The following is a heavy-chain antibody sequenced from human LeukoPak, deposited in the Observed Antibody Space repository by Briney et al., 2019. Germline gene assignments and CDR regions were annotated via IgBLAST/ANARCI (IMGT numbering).Heavy chain of an antibody. Sequence: GRSLRLSCAASGFTFSSYAMHWVRQAPGKGLEWVAVISYDGSNKYYADSVKGRFTISRDNSENTLYLQMNSLRAEDTAVYYCARDPEGGPGSYSDYWGQGTLVTVSS. CDR1: GFTFSSYA. V-gene: IGHV3-30*01. CDR3: ARDPEGGPGSYSDY. CDR2: ISYDGSNK. J-gene: IGHJ4*02. D-gene: IGHD1-26*01.